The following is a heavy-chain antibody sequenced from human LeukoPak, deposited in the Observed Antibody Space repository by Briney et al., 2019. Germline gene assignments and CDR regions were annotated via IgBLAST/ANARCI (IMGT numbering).Heavy chain of an antibody. CDR2: INPNSGGT. D-gene: IGHD3-22*01. CDR3: ARGTYYYDSSARAPDY. J-gene: IGHJ4*02. Sequence: ASVKVSCKASGYTFTGYYMHWVRQAPGQGLEWMGWINPNSGGTNYARKFQGRVTMTRDTSINTAYMELSRLRSDDTAVYYCARGTYYYDSSARAPDYWGQGTLVTVSS. V-gene: IGHV1-2*02. CDR1: GYTFTGYY.